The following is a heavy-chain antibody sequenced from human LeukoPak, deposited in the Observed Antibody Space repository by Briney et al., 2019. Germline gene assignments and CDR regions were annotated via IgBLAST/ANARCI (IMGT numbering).Heavy chain of an antibody. CDR2: IWYDGSNK. CDR1: GFTXXXYG. CDR3: ARDKQVLWFGELFHYYYGMDV. D-gene: IGHD3-10*01. V-gene: IGHV3-33*01. J-gene: IGHJ6*02. Sequence: SGFTXXXYGMXXVRQAPGKGLEWVAVIWYDGSNKYYADSVKGRFTISRDNSKNTLYLQMNSLRAEDTAVYYCARDKQVLWFGELFHYYYGMDVWGQGTTVTVSS.